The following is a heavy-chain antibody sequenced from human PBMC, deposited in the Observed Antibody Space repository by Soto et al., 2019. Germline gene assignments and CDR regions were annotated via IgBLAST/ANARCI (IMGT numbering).Heavy chain of an antibody. Sequence: SVKVSCKASGGSFSSYAISWVRQAPGQGLEWMGGIIPIFGTANYAQKFQGRVTITADESTSTAYMELSSLRSEDTAVYYCARRCDSSGWCRGTDDFDSWGQGTMVTVSS. V-gene: IGHV1-69*13. CDR1: GGSFSSYA. J-gene: IGHJ3*02. D-gene: IGHD6-19*01. CDR2: IIPIFGTA. CDR3: ARRCDSSGWCRGTDDFDS.